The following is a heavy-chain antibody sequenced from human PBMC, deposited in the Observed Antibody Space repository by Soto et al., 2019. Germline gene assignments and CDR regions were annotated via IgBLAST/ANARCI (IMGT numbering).Heavy chain of an antibody. J-gene: IGHJ5*02. CDR1: GGSISSGGYY. CDR2: IYYSGST. Sequence: QVQLQESGPGLVKPSQTLSLTCTVSGGSISSGGYYWSWIRQHPGKGLEWIGYIYYSGSTYYNPSLKCRVTISVDTSKNQFSLKLSSVTAADTAVYYCARVDYYDSSGYYWVDPWGQGTLVTVSS. CDR3: ARVDYYDSSGYYWVDP. D-gene: IGHD3-22*01. V-gene: IGHV4-31*03.